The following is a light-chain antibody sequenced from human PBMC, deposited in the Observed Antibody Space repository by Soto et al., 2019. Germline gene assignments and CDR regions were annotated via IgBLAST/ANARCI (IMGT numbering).Light chain of an antibody. V-gene: IGKV3-20*01. CDR2: GVS. CDR3: QQYSTLPHT. Sequence: ENVLTQSPGTLSLSPGERATLSCRATQSVTSRYFAWYQQKPGQAPRLLIYGVSSRATDITDRFSGSGSGTDFTLTISRLEPEDFVVYYCQQYSTLPHTFGQGTKLEVK. CDR1: QSVTSRY. J-gene: IGKJ2*01.